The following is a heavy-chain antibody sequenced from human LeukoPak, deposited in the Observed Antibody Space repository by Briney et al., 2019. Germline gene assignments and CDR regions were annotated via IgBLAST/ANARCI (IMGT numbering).Heavy chain of an antibody. CDR2: VSGSGGST. D-gene: IGHD2-2*01. CDR3: AKSTPSSTRKGYYFDY. CDR1: GFTFSSYA. Sequence: PGGSLRLSCAASGFTFSSYAMSWVRQAPGKGLEWVLAVSGSGGSTYYADSVKGRFTISRDNSKNTLYLQMNSLRAEDTAVYYCAKSTPSSTRKGYYFDYWGQGTLVTVSS. J-gene: IGHJ4*02. V-gene: IGHV3-23*01.